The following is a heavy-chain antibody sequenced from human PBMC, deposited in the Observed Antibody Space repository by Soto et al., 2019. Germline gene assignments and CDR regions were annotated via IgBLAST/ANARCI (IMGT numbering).Heavy chain of an antibody. Sequence: QVQLVQSGAEVKEPGASVKISCKPSGYSFTSFYMHWVRQAPGQGLEWMGTINPNGGSTTYAQKFQGRVTMTRYTSTSTLYMDLSGLRSEDTAVYYCARAIPHFDYWGQGTLVTVSS. CDR3: ARAIPHFDY. D-gene: IGHD2-21*01. CDR1: GYSFTSFY. CDR2: INPNGGST. V-gene: IGHV1-46*01. J-gene: IGHJ4*02.